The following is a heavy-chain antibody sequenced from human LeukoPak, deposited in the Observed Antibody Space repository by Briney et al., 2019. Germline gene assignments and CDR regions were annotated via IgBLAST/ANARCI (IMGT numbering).Heavy chain of an antibody. D-gene: IGHD3-16*02. CDR3: ATSLTVGGAISFDY. Sequence: GASVKVSCKVSGYTLTELSMHWVRQAPGKGLEWIGGFDPEDGETIYAQKFQGRVTMTEDTSTDTAYMELSSLRSEDTAVYYCATSLTVGGAISFDYWGQGTLVTASS. V-gene: IGHV1-24*01. CDR2: FDPEDGET. J-gene: IGHJ4*02. CDR1: GYTLTELS.